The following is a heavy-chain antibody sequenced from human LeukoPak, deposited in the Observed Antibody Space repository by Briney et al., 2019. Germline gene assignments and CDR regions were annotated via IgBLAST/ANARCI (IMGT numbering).Heavy chain of an antibody. CDR2: MESKRGGGTT. J-gene: IGHJ4*02. CDR3: TWMTTFFTVDF. Sequence: GGSLRLSCAVSGILFSDAWMSWVRQAPGQGLEWVGRMESKRGGGTTDYAAPVKGRFTISRDDSRNTLYLQMDSLQIEDTAVYYCTWMTTFFTVDFWGQGTRVTVSS. V-gene: IGHV3-15*04. CDR1: GILFSDAW. D-gene: IGHD3-16*01.